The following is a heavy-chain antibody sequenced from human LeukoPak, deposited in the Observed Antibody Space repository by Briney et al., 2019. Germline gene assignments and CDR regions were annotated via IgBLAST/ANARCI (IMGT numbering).Heavy chain of an antibody. CDR3: AKEGPLTAGDY. Sequence: GGSLRLSCAASGFTFRSYWMSWVRQAPGKGLEWVANIKEDRSEKSYIDSVKGRFSISRDNAKNLLYLQMNSLRVEDTAIYYCAKEGPLTAGDYWGQGTLVTVSS. CDR1: GFTFRSYW. J-gene: IGHJ4*02. D-gene: IGHD3-9*01. CDR2: IKEDRSEK. V-gene: IGHV3-7*01.